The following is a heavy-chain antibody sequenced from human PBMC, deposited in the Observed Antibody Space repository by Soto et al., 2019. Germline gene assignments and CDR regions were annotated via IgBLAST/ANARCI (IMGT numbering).Heavy chain of an antibody. CDR1: GYSFFSYY. J-gene: IGHJ4*02. D-gene: IGHD3-3*02. CDR2: FLASGGNT. Sequence: ASVKVSCKASGYSFFSYYIHWVRQAPGQGLEWMGRFLASGGNTDYAQRFRGRVSMTRDTSSTNTVSLELTSLTSDDTAVYYCARGGATIFGVIDFWGQGTRVTVSS. V-gene: IGHV1-46*01. CDR3: ARGGATIFGVIDF.